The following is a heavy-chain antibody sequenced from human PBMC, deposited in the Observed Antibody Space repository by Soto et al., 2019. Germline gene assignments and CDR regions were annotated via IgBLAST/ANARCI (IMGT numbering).Heavy chain of an antibody. J-gene: IGHJ4*02. CDR2: ISNDETET. CDR1: GVSFSRYW. Sequence: AGSVRLSCTLSGVSFSRYWMHWVRQGPGKGLVWASRISNDETETTYADSVKGRFTISRDNAKNTLYLQMNSLRAEDTAVYYCARGRTSGHFDYWGQGT. D-gene: IGHD2-15*01. CDR3: ARGRTSGHFDY. V-gene: IGHV3-74*01.